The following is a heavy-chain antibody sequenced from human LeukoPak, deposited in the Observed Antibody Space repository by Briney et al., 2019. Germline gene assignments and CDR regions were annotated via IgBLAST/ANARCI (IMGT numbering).Heavy chain of an antibody. CDR2: INPNSGGT. CDR3: ARVRYGSGSYYFDY. J-gene: IGHJ4*02. CDR1: GYTFTVYY. D-gene: IGHD3-10*01. V-gene: IGHV1-2*02. Sequence: ASVKVSCKASGYTFTVYYMHWVRQAPGQGLEWMGWINPNSGGTNYAQKFQGRVTMTRDTSISTAYMELSRLRSDDTAVYYCARVRYGSGSYYFDYWGQGTLVTVSS.